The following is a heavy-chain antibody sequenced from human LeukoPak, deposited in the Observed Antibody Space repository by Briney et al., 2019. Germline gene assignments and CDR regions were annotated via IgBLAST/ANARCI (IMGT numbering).Heavy chain of an antibody. V-gene: IGHV3-30*02. CDR2: IRYDGNNK. D-gene: IGHD4-17*01. CDR3: ARGTTAFDY. CDR1: GFTFSSYG. Sequence: GGSLRLSCAASGFTFSSYGIHWVRQAPGKGLEWVAFIRYDGNNKYYADSVKGRFTISRDNSKNTLYLQMNSLRAEDTAVYYCARGTTAFDYWGQGTLVTVSS. J-gene: IGHJ4*02.